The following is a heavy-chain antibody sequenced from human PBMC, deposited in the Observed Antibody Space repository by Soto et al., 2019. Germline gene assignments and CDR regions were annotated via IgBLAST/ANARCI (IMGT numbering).Heavy chain of an antibody. J-gene: IGHJ6*02. V-gene: IGHV4-34*01. CDR3: ARARTIFGVVIQFYYGMDV. CDR1: GGSFSGYY. CDR2: INHSGST. Sequence: SETLSLTCAVYGGSFSGYYWSWIRQPPGKGLEWIGEINHSGSTNYNPSLKSRVTISVDTSKNQFSLKLSSVTGADTAVYYCARARTIFGVVIQFYYGMDVWGQGTTVTVSS. D-gene: IGHD3-3*01.